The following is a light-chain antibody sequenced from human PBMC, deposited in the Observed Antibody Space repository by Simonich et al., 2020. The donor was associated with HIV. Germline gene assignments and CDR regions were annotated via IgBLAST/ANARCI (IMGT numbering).Light chain of an antibody. Sequence: DIQMTQSPSTLSASVGERVTITCRASQSISSWLAWYQQKPGKAPKHLIYKASSLESRVPSRFSGSGSGTEFTLTISSLQPDDFATYYCQQYNSYSPAFGQGTKVEIK. J-gene: IGKJ1*01. CDR1: QSISSW. V-gene: IGKV1-5*03. CDR3: QQYNSYSPA. CDR2: KAS.